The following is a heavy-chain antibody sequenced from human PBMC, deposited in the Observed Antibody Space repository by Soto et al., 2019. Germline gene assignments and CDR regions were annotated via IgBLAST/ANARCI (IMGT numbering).Heavy chain of an antibody. Sequence: GESLKISGQAAGYTFTKNWISWVRQMPGKGLEWMGRIDPSDSETKYNPSVEGSVRLSVDKFTSTAYLEWSSLKASDSAMYYCVRLTGRSAYGLDVWGQGTTVTVSS. J-gene: IGHJ6*02. V-gene: IGHV5-10-1*01. CDR1: GYTFTKNW. CDR3: VRLTGRSAYGLDV. D-gene: IGHD7-27*01. CDR2: IDPSDSET.